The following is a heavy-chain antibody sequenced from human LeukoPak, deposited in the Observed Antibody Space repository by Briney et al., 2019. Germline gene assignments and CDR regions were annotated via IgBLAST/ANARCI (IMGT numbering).Heavy chain of an antibody. D-gene: IGHD2-2*01. CDR3: ARRGGTSGWGAFDI. Sequence: PGGSLRLSCAASGFTFSNYAMSWVRQAPGKGLEWVSVVSGSGYTTYYADSVKGRFTISRDTSKNTLYLQMNSLRADDTAVYYCARRGGTSGWGAFDIWGQGTMVTVSS. CDR1: GFTFSNYA. CDR2: VSGSGYTT. V-gene: IGHV3-23*01. J-gene: IGHJ3*02.